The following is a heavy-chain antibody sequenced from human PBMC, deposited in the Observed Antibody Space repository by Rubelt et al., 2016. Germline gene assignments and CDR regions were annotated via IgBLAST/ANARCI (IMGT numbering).Heavy chain of an antibody. Sequence: EVQLVQSGGGLVKPGGYLRLSCAVSGLTFNSYWMTWVRQAPGKGLEWVANIKEDGSEKYYVDAWKSRFTISTDNAKNSLALQMISLRADDTAVYYCATDYLGYWGQGTLVTVSS. CDR3: ATDYLGY. V-gene: IGHV3-7*03. CDR1: GLTFNSYW. J-gene: IGHJ4*02. CDR2: IKEDGSEK.